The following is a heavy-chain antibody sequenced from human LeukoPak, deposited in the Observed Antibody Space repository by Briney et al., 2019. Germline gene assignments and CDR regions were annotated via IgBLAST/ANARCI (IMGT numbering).Heavy chain of an antibody. D-gene: IGHD1-1*01. CDR3: ARVAKERVGGVYYYDY. V-gene: IGHV3-13*01. Sequence: GGSLRLSCAASGFTFSDYDMHWVRQATGKGLEWVSAIGTAGDTYYTGSVKGRFTISRENAKNSLYLQMNSLRAGDTAVYYCARVAKERVGGVYYYDYWGQGTLVTVSS. CDR1: GFTFSDYD. J-gene: IGHJ4*02. CDR2: IGTAGDT.